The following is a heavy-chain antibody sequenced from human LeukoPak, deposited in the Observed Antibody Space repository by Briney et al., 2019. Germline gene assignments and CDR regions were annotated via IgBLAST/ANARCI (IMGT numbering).Heavy chain of an antibody. V-gene: IGHV3-48*03. CDR3: AKDRGTGYYYDSSGFDY. Sequence: PGGSLRLSCAASGFTFSSYEMNWVRQAPGKGLEWVSYISSSGSTIYYADSVKGRFTISRDNSKNTLYLQMNSLRAEDTAVYYCAKDRGTGYYYDSSGFDYWGQGTLVTVSS. CDR1: GFTFSSYE. CDR2: ISSSGSTI. D-gene: IGHD3-22*01. J-gene: IGHJ4*02.